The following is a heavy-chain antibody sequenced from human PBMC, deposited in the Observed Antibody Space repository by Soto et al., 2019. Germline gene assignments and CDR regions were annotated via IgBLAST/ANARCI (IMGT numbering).Heavy chain of an antibody. CDR2: IYYSGST. CDR3: ARGGGYCSGNSCYSPPDY. J-gene: IGHJ4*02. Sequence: SETLSLTCTVSGGSISSGDYYWSWIRQPPGKGLEWIGYIYYSGSTYYNPSLKSRVTISVDTSKNQFSLKLSSVTAADTAVYYCARGGGYCSGNSCYSPPDYWGQGTLVTVSS. CDR1: GGSISSGDYY. V-gene: IGHV4-30-4*01. D-gene: IGHD2-15*01.